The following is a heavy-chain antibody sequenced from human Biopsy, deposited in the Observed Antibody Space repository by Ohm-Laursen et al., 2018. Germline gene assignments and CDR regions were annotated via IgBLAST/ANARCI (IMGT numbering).Heavy chain of an antibody. Sequence: ASVKVSCKVSGYTFTGDYIHWVRQAPGQGLEWMGWIDPKTGGTEYAQKFRGRVTMTRDTSISTMYMDLSSLRSDDTAFYYCAKGGYCTTSSCYMDLDYWGQGTLVTVSS. J-gene: IGHJ4*02. CDR3: AKGGYCTTSSCYMDLDY. CDR1: GYTFTGDY. CDR2: IDPKTGGT. D-gene: IGHD2-2*02. V-gene: IGHV1-2*02.